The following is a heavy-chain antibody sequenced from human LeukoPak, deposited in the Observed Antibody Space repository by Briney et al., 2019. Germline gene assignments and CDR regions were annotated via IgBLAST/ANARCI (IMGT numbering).Heavy chain of an antibody. J-gene: IGHJ3*02. CDR3: ARDDWNDRAFDI. D-gene: IGHD1-1*01. CDR2: ISAYNGNT. Sequence: ASVKVSCKASGYAFTSYGISWVRQAPGQGLEWMGWISAYNGNTNYAQKLQGRVTMTTDTSTSTAYMELRSLRSDDTAVYYCARDDWNDRAFDIWGQGTMVTVSS. CDR1: GYAFTSYG. V-gene: IGHV1-18*01.